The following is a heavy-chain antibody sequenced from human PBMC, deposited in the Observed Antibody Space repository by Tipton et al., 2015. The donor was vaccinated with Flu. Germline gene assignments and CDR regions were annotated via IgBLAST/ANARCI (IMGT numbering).Heavy chain of an antibody. V-gene: IGHV3-48*03. J-gene: IGHJ6*02. CDR1: GFTFSSYE. Sequence: AASGFTFSSYEMNWVRQAPGKGLEWVSYISSSGSTIYYADSVKGRFTISRDNAKNSLYLQMNSLRAEDTAVYCCARALKGPNYDFWSGYYKVLDYYYGMDVWGQGTTVTVSS. D-gene: IGHD3-3*01. CDR3: ARALKGPNYDFWSGYYKVLDYYYGMDV. CDR2: ISSSGSTI.